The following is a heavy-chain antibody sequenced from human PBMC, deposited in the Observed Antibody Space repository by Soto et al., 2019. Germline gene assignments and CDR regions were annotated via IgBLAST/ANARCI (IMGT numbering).Heavy chain of an antibody. Sequence: SETLSLTCTVSGDSITANYWSWIRQPPGKSLEWIGYIYNSGAINYNPSLKSRLTISLDTSKKQFSLNLRFVTPADTAIYYCARGRDGHNYRPSGYWGQGTLVTVSS. CDR1: GDSITANY. V-gene: IGHV4-59*01. J-gene: IGHJ4*02. CDR2: IYNSGAI. CDR3: ARGRDGHNYRPSGY. D-gene: IGHD3-10*01.